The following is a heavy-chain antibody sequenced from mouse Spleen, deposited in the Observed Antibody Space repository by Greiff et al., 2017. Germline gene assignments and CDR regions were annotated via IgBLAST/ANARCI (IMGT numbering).Heavy chain of an antibody. CDR1: GFSLTSYG. V-gene: IGHV2-2*01. D-gene: IGHD1-2*01. CDR3: ARNYHYYGYDWYFDV. Sequence: VQLVESGPGLVQPSQSLSITCTVSGFSLTSYGVHWVRQSPGKGLEWLGVIWSGGSTDYNAAFISRLSISKDNSKSQVFFKMNSLQADDTAIYYCARNYHYYGYDWYFDVWGAGTTVTVSS. J-gene: IGHJ1*01. CDR2: IWSGGST.